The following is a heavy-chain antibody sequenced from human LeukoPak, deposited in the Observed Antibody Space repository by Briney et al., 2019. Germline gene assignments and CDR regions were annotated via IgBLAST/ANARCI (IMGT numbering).Heavy chain of an antibody. CDR3: ASPRCTGTSCYLPILD. CDR2: IKQDGSEN. Sequence: GGSLRLSCAASGFTFSTYWMSWVRQAPGKGLEWVAHIKQDGSENYYVDSVKGRFTISRDNAKNSLYLQMNSLRAEATAMYYCASPRCTGTSCYLPILDWGQGILVTVYS. CDR1: GFTFSTYW. V-gene: IGHV3-7*01. D-gene: IGHD2-2*01. J-gene: IGHJ4*02.